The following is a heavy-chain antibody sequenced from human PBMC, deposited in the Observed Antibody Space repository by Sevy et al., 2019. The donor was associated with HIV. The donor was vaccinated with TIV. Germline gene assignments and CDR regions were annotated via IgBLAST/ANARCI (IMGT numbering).Heavy chain of an antibody. V-gene: IGHV3-21*06. D-gene: IGHD3-3*01. J-gene: IGHJ4*02. CDR2: ISSSGGYI. Sequence: GGSLRLSCAASGVTFSSNNMNWVRQAPGKGLEWVSFISSSGGYIYYAASVKGRFTISRDNAKNSLYLQMNSLRAEDTAVYYCASWLHDFWVWGQRTPVTVSS. CDR1: GVTFSSNN. CDR3: ASWLHDFWV.